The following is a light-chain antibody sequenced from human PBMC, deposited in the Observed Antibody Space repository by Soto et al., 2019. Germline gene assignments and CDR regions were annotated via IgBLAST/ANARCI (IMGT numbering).Light chain of an antibody. Sequence: QSALTQPASVSGSPGQSITISCTGTNSDVGGYNFVSWYHQHPGKAPKLMIYDVSNRPSGVSNRFSGSKSGNTASLNISGLQAEDEADYYCSAYTSSSIPYVFGIGTKLTVL. CDR1: NSDVGGYNF. CDR2: DVS. J-gene: IGLJ1*01. V-gene: IGLV2-14*01. CDR3: SAYTSSSIPYV.